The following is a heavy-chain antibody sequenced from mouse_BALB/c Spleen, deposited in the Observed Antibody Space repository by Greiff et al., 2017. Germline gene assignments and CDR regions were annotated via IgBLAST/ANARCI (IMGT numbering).Heavy chain of an antibody. J-gene: IGHJ4*01. CDR3: ARAYGNYDYAMDY. CDR1: GFTFSSYA. CDR2: ISSGGST. D-gene: IGHD2-10*02. V-gene: IGHV5-6-5*01. Sequence: EVQGVESGGGLVKPGGSLKLSCAASGFTFSSYAMSWVRQTPEKRLEWVASISSGGSTYYPDSVKGRFTISRDNARNILYLQMSSLRSEDTAMYYCARAYGNYDYAMDYWGQGTSVTVSS.